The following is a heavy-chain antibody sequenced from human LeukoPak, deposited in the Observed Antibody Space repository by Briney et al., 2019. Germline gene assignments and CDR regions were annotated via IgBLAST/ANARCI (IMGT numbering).Heavy chain of an antibody. Sequence: GASVKVSCKASGYTFTSYGISWVRQAPGQGLEWMGWISAYNGNTNYAQKLQGRVTITADKSTSTAYMELSSLRSEDTAVYYCARGPVDCSGGSCYSYYFDYWGQGTLVTVSS. CDR1: GYTFTSYG. CDR3: ARGPVDCSGGSCYSYYFDY. CDR2: ISAYNGNT. J-gene: IGHJ4*02. V-gene: IGHV1-18*01. D-gene: IGHD2-15*01.